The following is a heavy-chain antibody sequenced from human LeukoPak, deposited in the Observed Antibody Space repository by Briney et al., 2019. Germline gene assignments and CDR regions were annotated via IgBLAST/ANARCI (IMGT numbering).Heavy chain of an antibody. V-gene: IGHV3-7*01. Sequence: GGSLRLSCAASGFTFSSYWMSWVRQAPGKGLEWVANIKQDGSEKYYVDSVKGRFTISRDNAKNSLYLQMNSLRAEDTAVYYCAFHDFWSGYGFDPWGQGTLVTVSS. J-gene: IGHJ5*02. CDR2: IKQDGSEK. CDR1: GFTFSSYW. CDR3: AFHDFWSGYGFDP. D-gene: IGHD3-3*01.